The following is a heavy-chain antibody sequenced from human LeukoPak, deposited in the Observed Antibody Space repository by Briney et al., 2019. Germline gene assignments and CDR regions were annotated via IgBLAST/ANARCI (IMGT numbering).Heavy chain of an antibody. CDR3: ASSGSDKTGAFDI. J-gene: IGHJ3*02. V-gene: IGHV3-48*03. D-gene: IGHD1-26*01. Sequence: GGSLRLSCAASGFTFSSYEMNWVRQAPGKGLEWVSYISSSGSTIYYADSVKGRFTISRDNAKNSLYLQMNSLRAEDTALYYCASSGSDKTGAFDIWGQGTMVTVSS. CDR2: ISSSGSTI. CDR1: GFTFSSYE.